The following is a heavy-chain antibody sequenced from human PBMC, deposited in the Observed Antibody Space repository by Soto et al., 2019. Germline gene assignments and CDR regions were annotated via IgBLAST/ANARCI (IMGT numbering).Heavy chain of an antibody. CDR1: GLPFGSRA. J-gene: IGHJ4*02. V-gene: IGHV3-23*01. CDR2: ITDTGGDA. CDR3: SRGSTDSCPGSRIFDF. D-gene: IGHD3-10*01. Sequence: DGSLRLNSVASGLPFGSRAMSWVRQAPGEGLQWVATITDTGGDAKYADSVRGRFVISRDNSKKTLYLQMTSLTAQDPAMYFCSRGSTDSCPGSRIFDFWGRGTLVTVCS.